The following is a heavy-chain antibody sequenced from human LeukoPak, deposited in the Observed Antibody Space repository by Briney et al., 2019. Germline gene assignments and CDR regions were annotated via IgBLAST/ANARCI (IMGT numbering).Heavy chain of an antibody. CDR1: GFTFSSYE. J-gene: IGHJ3*02. CDR2: ISSSGSTI. CDR3: ASFRVSAAFDI. Sequence: GGSLRLSCAASGFTFSSYETNWVRQAPGKGLEWVSYISSSGSTIYYADSVKGRFTISRDNAKNSLYLQMNSLRAEDTAVYYCASFRVSAAFDIWGQGTMVTVSS. V-gene: IGHV3-48*03. D-gene: IGHD6-13*01.